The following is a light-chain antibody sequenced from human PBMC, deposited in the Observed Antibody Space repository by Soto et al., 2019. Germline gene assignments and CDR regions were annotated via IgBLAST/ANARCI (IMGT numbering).Light chain of an antibody. J-gene: IGLJ3*02. CDR1: SSNFGSNY. CDR3: AAWDDTLRGPV. Sequence: QSVLTQPPSASGTPGQRVTISCSGSSSNFGSNYVYWYRQLPGTAPKLLIYSNDQRPSGVPDRFSGSKSGTSASLAISGLRSEDEADYYCAAWDDTLRGPVFGGGTKVTVL. CDR2: SND. V-gene: IGLV1-47*02.